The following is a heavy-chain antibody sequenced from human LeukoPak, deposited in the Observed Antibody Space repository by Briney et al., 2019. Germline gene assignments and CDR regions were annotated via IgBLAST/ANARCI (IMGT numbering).Heavy chain of an antibody. V-gene: IGHV3-11*03. J-gene: IGHJ4*02. CDR1: GFTFSDFY. Sequence: GGSLRLSCVASGFTFSDFYMSWIRQAPGKGLEWISYISSCSSFTNYADSVKGRFTISRDNAKNSLYLQVKSLRAEDTAVYYCARGVGYCSGGSCYFDYWGQGTLVTVSS. CDR2: ISSCSSFT. CDR3: ARGVGYCSGGSCYFDY. D-gene: IGHD2-15*01.